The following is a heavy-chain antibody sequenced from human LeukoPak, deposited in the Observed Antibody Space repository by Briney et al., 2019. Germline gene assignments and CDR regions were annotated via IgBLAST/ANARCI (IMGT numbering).Heavy chain of an antibody. Sequence: SETLSLTCTVSGGSISSYYWSWIRQPPGKGLEWIGYIYYSGSTNYNPSLKSRVTISVDTSKNQFSLKLSSVTAADTAVYYCARYTIFGVIIAFDIWGQGTMVTVSS. CDR1: GGSISSYY. J-gene: IGHJ3*02. CDR2: IYYSGST. D-gene: IGHD3-3*01. V-gene: IGHV4-59*12. CDR3: ARYTIFGVIIAFDI.